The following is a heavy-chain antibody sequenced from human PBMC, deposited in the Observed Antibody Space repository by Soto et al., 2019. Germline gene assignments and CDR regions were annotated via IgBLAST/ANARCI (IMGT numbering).Heavy chain of an antibody. D-gene: IGHD4-17*01. CDR1: GYMFSDYA. V-gene: IGHV1-18*01. Sequence: QVQLVQSEVEVKKPGASVKVSCKASGYMFSDYAINWVRLAPGRGLEWMGWIIPYTDNEKYAEKFQGRVTLTTDTSTNTVYMDLRSLTPDDTGVYFCARTPFSHYAGMDVWGQGTSVTVSS. J-gene: IGHJ6*02. CDR3: ARTPFSHYAGMDV. CDR2: IIPYTDNE.